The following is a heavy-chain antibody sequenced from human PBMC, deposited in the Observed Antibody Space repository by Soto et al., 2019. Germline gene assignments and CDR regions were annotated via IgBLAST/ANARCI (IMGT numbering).Heavy chain of an antibody. CDR2: INAGNGNT. J-gene: IGHJ6*03. CDR1: GYTFTSYA. V-gene: IGHV1-3*01. D-gene: IGHD6-25*01. Sequence: ASVKVSCKASGYTFTSYAMHWVRQAPGQRLEWMGWINAGNGNTKYSQKFQGRVTITRDTSASTAYMELSSLRSEDTAVYYCARVAASEKIPAGYYYYMDVWGKGTTVTVSS. CDR3: ARVAASEKIPAGYYYYMDV.